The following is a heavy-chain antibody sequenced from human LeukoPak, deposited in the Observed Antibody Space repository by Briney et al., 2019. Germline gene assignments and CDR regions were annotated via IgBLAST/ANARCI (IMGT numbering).Heavy chain of an antibody. CDR1: GGSISSSSYY. V-gene: IGHV4-39*01. CDR3: ARHSGAAGGR. D-gene: IGHD6-13*01. CDR2: IYYSGST. J-gene: IGHJ4*02. Sequence: SETLSLTCTVSGGSISSSSYYWGWIRQPPGKGLEWIGSIYYSGSTYYNPSLKSRVTISVDTSKNQSSLKLSSVTAADTAVYYCARHSGAAGGRWGQGTLVTVSS.